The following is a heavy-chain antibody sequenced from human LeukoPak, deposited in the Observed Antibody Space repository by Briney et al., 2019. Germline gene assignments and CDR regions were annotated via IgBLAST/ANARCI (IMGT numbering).Heavy chain of an antibody. D-gene: IGHD1-26*01. CDR2: ISGSGGST. J-gene: IGHJ5*01. CDR3: ARSGTYNWFDS. Sequence: GGSLRLSCAASGFTFSSYGMSWVRQAPGKGLEWVSAISGSGGSTYYADSVKGRFTISRDNSKNTLYLQMNSLRAEDTALYYCARSGTYNWFDSWGQGTLVTVSS. V-gene: IGHV3-23*01. CDR1: GFTFSSYG.